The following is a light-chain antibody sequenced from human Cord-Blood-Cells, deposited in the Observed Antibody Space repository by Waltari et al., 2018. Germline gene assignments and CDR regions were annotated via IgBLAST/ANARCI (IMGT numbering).Light chain of an antibody. CDR1: SGSIARNS. Sequence: FMLTPPHSVSESPGKTVTISCTRSSGSIARNSVQWYQQRPGSSPTTVIYEDNQRPSGVPDRFSGSIDSSSNSASLTISGLKTEDEADYYCQSYDSSNHVVFGGGTKLTVL. CDR3: QSYDSSNHVV. CDR2: EDN. V-gene: IGLV6-57*01. J-gene: IGLJ2*01.